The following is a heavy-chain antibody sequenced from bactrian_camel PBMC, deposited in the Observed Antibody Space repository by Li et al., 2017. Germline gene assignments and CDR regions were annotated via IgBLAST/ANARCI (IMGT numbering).Heavy chain of an antibody. V-gene: IGHV3S54*01. D-gene: IGHD1*01. J-gene: IGHJ4*01. CDR1: GYTYNIAC. CDR3: AADWSWMVPGRVGNVHDYNY. Sequence: VQLVESGGGSVQAGGSLRLSCTASGYTYNIACMGWFRQAPGKERELIAAIYTGAGTTYYTDSVKGRFTISKDNAKNTLYLQMNSLKPEDTAMYYCAADWSWMVPGRVGNVHDYNYWGQGTQVTVS. CDR2: IYTGAGTT.